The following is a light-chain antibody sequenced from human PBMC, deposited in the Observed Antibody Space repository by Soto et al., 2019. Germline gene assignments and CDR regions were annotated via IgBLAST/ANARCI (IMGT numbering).Light chain of an antibody. CDR3: QQYGNSPRT. J-gene: IGKJ1*01. CDR2: GAS. V-gene: IGKV3-20*01. Sequence: EIVLTQSPGTLSLSPGERATLSCRASQSVSSSYLAWYQQKPVQAPRLVIYGASSRATGIPDRFSGSGSGTDFTLTISRLEPEDFAVYYCQQYGNSPRTFGQGTKVDIK. CDR1: QSVSSSY.